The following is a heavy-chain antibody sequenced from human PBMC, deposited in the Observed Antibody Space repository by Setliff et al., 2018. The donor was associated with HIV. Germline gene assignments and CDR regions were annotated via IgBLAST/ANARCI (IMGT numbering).Heavy chain of an antibody. J-gene: IGHJ5*02. V-gene: IGHV3-30*01. CDR2: ISYDGSNK. CDR3: ALPYCSGGNCWSSASLPPAGWFDP. CDR1: GFTFSSYA. Sequence: PGGSLRLSCAASGFTFSSYAMHWVRQAPGKGLEWVAVISYDGSNKYYADSVKGRFTISRDNSKNTLYLQMNSLRAEDTAVYYCALPYCSGGNCWSSASLPPAGWFDPWGQGTVVTVSS. D-gene: IGHD2-15*01.